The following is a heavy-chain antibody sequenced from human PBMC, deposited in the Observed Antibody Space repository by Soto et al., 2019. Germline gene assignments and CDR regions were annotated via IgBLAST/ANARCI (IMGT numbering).Heavy chain of an antibody. CDR3: ARLPGIVAPGTVFLDN. CDR1: GYTFTTSW. J-gene: IGHJ4*02. D-gene: IGHD1-1*01. CDR2: IYPGDSDT. Sequence: GESLKISCKGSGYTFTTSWIGWVRQMPGKGLEWMGIIYPGDSDTRYSPSFQGQVTISTDNSISTAYLQWRSLRASDTAMYYCARLPGIVAPGTVFLDNWGQGTMVTVSS. V-gene: IGHV5-51*01.